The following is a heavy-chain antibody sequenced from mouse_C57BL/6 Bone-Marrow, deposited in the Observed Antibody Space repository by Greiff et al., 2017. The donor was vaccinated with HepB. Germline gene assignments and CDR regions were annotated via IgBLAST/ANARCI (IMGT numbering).Heavy chain of an antibody. Sequence: EVQLQQSGAELARPGASVKLSCTASGFNIKDDYMHWVKQRPEQGLEWIGWIDPENGDTEYASKFQGKATITADTSSNTAYLQLSSLTSEDTAVYYCTPCGSLYYFDYWGQGTTLTVSS. D-gene: IGHD1-1*01. CDR2: IDPENGDT. V-gene: IGHV14-4*01. CDR3: TPCGSLYYFDY. CDR1: GFNIKDDY. J-gene: IGHJ2*01.